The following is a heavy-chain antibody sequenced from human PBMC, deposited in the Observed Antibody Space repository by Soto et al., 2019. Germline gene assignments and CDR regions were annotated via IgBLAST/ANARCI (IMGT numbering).Heavy chain of an antibody. CDR1: GFTVSNNY. CDR2: IYSGGYT. V-gene: IGHV3-53*01. CDR3: ALEGGGGGY. D-gene: IGHD3-16*01. J-gene: IGHJ4*02. Sequence: EVQLVESGGGLIQPGGSLRLSCAVSGFTVSNNYMSWVRQAPGKGLEGVSVIYSGGYTAYGDSVKGRFTISRDNSKNTFYLQMKGRGADDRGLYYWALEGGGGGYWGQGTLVTVSS.